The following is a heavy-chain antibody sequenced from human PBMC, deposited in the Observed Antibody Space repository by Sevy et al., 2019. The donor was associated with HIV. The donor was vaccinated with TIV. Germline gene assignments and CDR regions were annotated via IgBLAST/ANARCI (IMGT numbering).Heavy chain of an antibody. Sequence: GGSLRLSCSASGFTFSNFGMHWVRQVPGKGLEWVTVIRYDGSDKYYAASVKGRFTISRDDSKNTLYLQMDSLRAEDTAIYYCAKDLAGPGRRYFDYWGQGTQVTVSS. D-gene: IGHD2-15*01. CDR2: IRYDGSDK. J-gene: IGHJ4*02. V-gene: IGHV3-30*02. CDR1: GFTFSNFG. CDR3: AKDLAGPGRRYFDY.